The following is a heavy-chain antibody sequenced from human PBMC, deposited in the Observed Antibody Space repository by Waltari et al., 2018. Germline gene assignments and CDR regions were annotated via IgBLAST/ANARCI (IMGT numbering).Heavy chain of an antibody. CDR1: GFTFSSYD. CDR2: ISGSGGST. CDR3: AKQFGSGTYHLDY. D-gene: IGHD3-10*01. Sequence: EVQLLESGGGLVQPGGSLRLSCAASGFTFSSYDMSWVRQAPGKGLKWVSAISGSGGSTYYADSVKGRFTISRDNSKNTLYLQMDSLRAEDTAVYYCAKQFGSGTYHLDYWGQGTLVTVSS. J-gene: IGHJ4*02. V-gene: IGHV3-23*01.